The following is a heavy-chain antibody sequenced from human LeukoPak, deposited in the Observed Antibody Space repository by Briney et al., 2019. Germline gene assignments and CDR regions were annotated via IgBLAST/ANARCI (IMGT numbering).Heavy chain of an antibody. V-gene: IGHV4-31*03. Sequence: SETLSLTCTVSGGSISSGGYFWIWIRQHPGKGLEWIGYTSNSGTTYYNPSLKSRVTISVDTSKNQFSLKLSSVTAADTAVYYCARDRGYSGFGPDYWGQGTLVTVSS. CDR1: GGSISSGGYF. CDR2: TSNSGTT. D-gene: IGHD5-12*01. CDR3: ARDRGYSGFGPDY. J-gene: IGHJ4*02.